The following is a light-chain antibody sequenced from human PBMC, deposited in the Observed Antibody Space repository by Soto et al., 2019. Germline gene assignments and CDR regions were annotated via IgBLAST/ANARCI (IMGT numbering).Light chain of an antibody. CDR2: AAS. CDR3: QQSYSTPPHT. V-gene: IGKV1-39*01. Sequence: DIQMTQSPSSLSASVGDRVTITCRASQSISSYLNWYQQKPGKAPKLLIYAASSLQSGVPSRFSGSGSGTDSTLTISSLQPEDFATYYCQQSYSTPPHTFGQGTKLEIK. J-gene: IGKJ2*01. CDR1: QSISSY.